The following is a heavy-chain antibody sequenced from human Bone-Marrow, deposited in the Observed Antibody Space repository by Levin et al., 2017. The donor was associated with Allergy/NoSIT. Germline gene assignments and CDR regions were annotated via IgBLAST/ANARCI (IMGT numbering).Heavy chain of an antibody. CDR3: ARGGIIATGISNWFDP. CDR1: GGSFSGYY. CDR2: IDHSGST. V-gene: IGHV4-34*01. Sequence: SETLSLTCAVYGGSFSGYYWSWMRQPPGKGLEWIGKIDHSGSTNYNPSLKRRVTISVDTSKNQFSLRLSSVTAADTAVYYCARGGIIATGISNWFDPWGQGTLVTASS. J-gene: IGHJ5*02. D-gene: IGHD6-13*01.